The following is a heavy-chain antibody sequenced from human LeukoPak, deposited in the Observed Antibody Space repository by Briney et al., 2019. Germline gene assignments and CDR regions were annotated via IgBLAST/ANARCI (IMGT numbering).Heavy chain of an antibody. CDR1: GGTFSSYA. V-gene: IGHV1-2*06. Sequence: ASVKVSCKASGGTFSSYAISWVRQAPGQGLAWMGQINPNNGDTNYAQRFQGRVTMTRDTSSSTAYMELIRLTSDDTAVYYCARERITAAEAFDIWGQGTMVTVSS. J-gene: IGHJ3*02. D-gene: IGHD6-13*01. CDR2: INPNNGDT. CDR3: ARERITAAEAFDI.